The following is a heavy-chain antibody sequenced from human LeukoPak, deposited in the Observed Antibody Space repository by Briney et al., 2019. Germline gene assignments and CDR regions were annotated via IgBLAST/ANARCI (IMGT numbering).Heavy chain of an antibody. CDR3: AKAGGKYSSSWYEDY. D-gene: IGHD6-13*01. J-gene: IGHJ4*02. V-gene: IGHV3-23*01. CDR1: GFTFSSYA. Sequence: GGSLRLSCAASGFTFSSYAMSWVRQAPGKGLEWVSAISGSGGSTYYADSVKGRFTIPRDNSKNTLYLQMNSLRAEDTAVYYCAKAGGKYSSSWYEDYWGQGTLVTASS. CDR2: ISGSGGST.